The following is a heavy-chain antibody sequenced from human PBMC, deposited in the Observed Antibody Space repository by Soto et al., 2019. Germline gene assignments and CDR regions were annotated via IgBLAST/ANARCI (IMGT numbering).Heavy chain of an antibody. V-gene: IGHV3-23*01. Sequence: GGSLRLSCVASGFTFSTYAISWVRQAPGKGLEWVSVISGNGVNIYYADSVKGRFTISRDNSKNTVYLQMNSLRAEDTAVYYCAKRLTGSNTWHYFDYWGQGTLVTVSS. CDR3: AKRLTGSNTWHYFDY. CDR2: ISGNGVNI. CDR1: GFTFSTYA. D-gene: IGHD6-13*01. J-gene: IGHJ4*02.